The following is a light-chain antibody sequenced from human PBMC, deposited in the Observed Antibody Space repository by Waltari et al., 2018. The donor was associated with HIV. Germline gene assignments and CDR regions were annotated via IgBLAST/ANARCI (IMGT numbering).Light chain of an antibody. CDR3: SFYTSSSTL. CDR2: DVT. V-gene: IGLV2-14*03. CDR1: SSDVGAYNF. J-gene: IGLJ2*01. Sequence: QSALTQPASVSGSPGQSITISCPGRSSDVGAYNFVSWSQQHSGKAPKLIIYDVTNRPSGVSNRFSGSKSDNTASLTISGLQAEDEADYYCSFYTSSSTLFGGGTKLTVL.